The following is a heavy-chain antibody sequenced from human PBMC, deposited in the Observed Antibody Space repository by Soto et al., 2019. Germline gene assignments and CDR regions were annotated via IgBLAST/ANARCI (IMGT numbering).Heavy chain of an antibody. CDR1: GLIFSDYH. CDR3: AMLGGWSGGSSGMDV. V-gene: IGHV3-72*01. J-gene: IGHJ6*02. CDR2: IRRKANSYTT. D-gene: IGHD3-10*01. Sequence: EVQLVESGGGLVQPGGSLRLSCAASGLIFSDYHMDWVRKPPGKGLEWVGRIRRKANSYTTEYAGSVKGRFTISRDDSKNSLYLQMNSLKSEDTAVYYCAMLGGWSGGSSGMDVWGQGTTVTVSS.